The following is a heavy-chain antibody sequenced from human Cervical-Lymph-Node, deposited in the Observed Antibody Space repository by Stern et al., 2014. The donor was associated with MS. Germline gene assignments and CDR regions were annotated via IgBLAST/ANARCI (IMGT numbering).Heavy chain of an antibody. CDR3: ATHRGRVTYYDGMDV. J-gene: IGHJ6*02. Sequence: QVQLVQSGAEVKKPGASVKVSCKVSGYTLSEISMHWVRQAPGKGLEWMGGFDPEHGETRCAQKFQCRVTMAEDRATDTAYMELSSLRSEDTAVYYCATHRGRVTYYDGMDVWGQGTTVTVSS. V-gene: IGHV1-24*01. CDR2: FDPEHGET. CDR1: GYTLSEIS. D-gene: IGHD2-21*02.